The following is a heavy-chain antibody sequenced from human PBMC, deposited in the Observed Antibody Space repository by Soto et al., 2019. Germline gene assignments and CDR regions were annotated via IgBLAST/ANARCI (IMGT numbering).Heavy chain of an antibody. V-gene: IGHV3-66*01. CDR1: GFTVSSNY. CDR2: IYSGGST. J-gene: IGHJ1*01. Sequence: EVQLVESGGGLVQPGGSLRLSCAASGFTVSSNYMSWVRQAPGKGLEWVSVIYSGGSTYYADSVKGRFTISRDNSKNPLYLQMNSLRAEDTAVYYCARDAKAAAGPLVAEYFQHWGQGTLVTVSS. CDR3: ARDAKAAAGPLVAEYFQH. D-gene: IGHD6-13*01.